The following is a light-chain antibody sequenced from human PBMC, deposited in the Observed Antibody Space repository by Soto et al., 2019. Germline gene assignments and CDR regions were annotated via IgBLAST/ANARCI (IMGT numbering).Light chain of an antibody. J-gene: IGKJ2*01. CDR2: GAS. Sequence: EIVLTQSPGTRSLSPGESATLSCRASQSVSTSYLAWYQQKPGQAPRLLIYGASSRATGIPDRFSAGGSGTDFTLTISRLEPEDFAVYYCQQYGSSPVTFGQGTKVEIK. V-gene: IGKV3-20*01. CDR3: QQYGSSPVT. CDR1: QSVSTSY.